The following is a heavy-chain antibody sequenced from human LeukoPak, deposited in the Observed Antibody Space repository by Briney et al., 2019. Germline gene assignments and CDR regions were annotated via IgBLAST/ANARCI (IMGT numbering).Heavy chain of an antibody. CDR2: ISYDGSKT. Sequence: PGGSLRLSCAASGFTINVYTMVWVRQAPGKGPEWVAVISYDGSKTYYGDSVEGRFTISRDNSKNTLWLQMNSLRADDTAIYYCARSGSGSSPGFDYWGQGTLVTVSS. CDR3: ARSGSGSSPGFDY. D-gene: IGHD1-26*01. V-gene: IGHV3-30*04. CDR1: GFTINVYT. J-gene: IGHJ4*02.